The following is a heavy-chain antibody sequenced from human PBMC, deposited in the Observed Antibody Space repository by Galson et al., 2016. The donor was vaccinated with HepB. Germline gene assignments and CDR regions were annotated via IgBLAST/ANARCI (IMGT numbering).Heavy chain of an antibody. V-gene: IGHV3-74*01. Sequence: SLRLSCAASGFTFGNYWMHWVRQAPGKGLVWVSHITIDGSTTTYADSVKGRFTISRDNAKNTLYLQMNSLRAEDTAVYYCARDLWRGGRIDYWGQGTLVTVSS. CDR2: ITIDGSTT. CDR3: ARDLWRGGRIDY. D-gene: IGHD4-23*01. CDR1: GFTFGNYW. J-gene: IGHJ4*02.